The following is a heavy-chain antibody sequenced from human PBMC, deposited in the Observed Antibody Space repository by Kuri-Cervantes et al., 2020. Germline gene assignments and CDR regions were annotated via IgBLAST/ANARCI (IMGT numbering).Heavy chain of an antibody. CDR1: VGTFSNYA. CDR3: ARALTMVRGVITHGMAV. D-gene: IGHD3-10*01. Sequence: SVNVSCKASVGTFSNYAISWVRQAPGQGREWMGGIIPIFGTANYAQKFQGRVTITADESTSTAYLELSRLRSDVTAVYYCARALTMVRGVITHGMAVWAKGPRSPSP. V-gene: IGHV1-69*13. J-gene: IGHJ6*02. CDR2: IIPIFGTA.